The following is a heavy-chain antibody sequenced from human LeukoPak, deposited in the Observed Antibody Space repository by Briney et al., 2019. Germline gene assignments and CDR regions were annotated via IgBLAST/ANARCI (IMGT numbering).Heavy chain of an antibody. CDR3: ARDSDYSGYDIWFDP. Sequence: GGSLRLSCAASGFTFSGSAMHWVRQASGKGLEWVGRIRSKANSYATAYAASVKGRFTISRDDSKNTAYLQMNSLRAEDTAVYYCARDSDYSGYDIWFDPWGQGTLVTVSS. D-gene: IGHD5-12*01. CDR2: IRSKANSYAT. CDR1: GFTFSGSA. V-gene: IGHV3-73*01. J-gene: IGHJ5*02.